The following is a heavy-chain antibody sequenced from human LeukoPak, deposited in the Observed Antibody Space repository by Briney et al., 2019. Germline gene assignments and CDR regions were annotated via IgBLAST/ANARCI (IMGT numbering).Heavy chain of an antibody. Sequence: PGGSLRLSCAASGFTFSDYSMNWVRQAPGKGLEWVSSISSSSRNIYYGDSVKGRFIISRDNAKNSLYLQMNSLRAEDTAVYYCAELGITMIGGVWGKGTTVTISS. D-gene: IGHD3-10*02. CDR2: ISSSSRNI. V-gene: IGHV3-21*06. J-gene: IGHJ6*04. CDR3: AELGITMIGGV. CDR1: GFTFSDYS.